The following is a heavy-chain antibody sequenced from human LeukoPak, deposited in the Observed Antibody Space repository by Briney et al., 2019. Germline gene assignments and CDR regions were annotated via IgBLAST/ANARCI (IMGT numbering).Heavy chain of an antibody. CDR1: GGSISSYY. Sequence: SETLSLTCTVSGGSISSYYWSWIRQPPGKGLEGIGYIYYSESTNYNPSLKSRVTISVDTSKTHFSLKLSSVTAADTAVYYCARGVDPLSYWGQGTLVTVSS. D-gene: IGHD2-21*01. J-gene: IGHJ4*02. V-gene: IGHV4-59*01. CDR3: ARGVDPLSY. CDR2: IYYSEST.